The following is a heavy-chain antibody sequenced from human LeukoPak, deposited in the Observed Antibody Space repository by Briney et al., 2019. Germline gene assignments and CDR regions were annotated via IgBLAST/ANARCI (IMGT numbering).Heavy chain of an antibody. CDR2: IIPTFGTA. Sequence: ASVKVSCKASGGTFSSYAISWVRQAPGQGLEWMGGIIPTFGTANYAQKFQGRVTITADESTSTAYMELSSLRSEDTAVYYCASRYNWNYGPGYFDYWGQGTLVTVSS. D-gene: IGHD1-7*01. CDR3: ASRYNWNYGPGYFDY. CDR1: GGTFSSYA. J-gene: IGHJ4*02. V-gene: IGHV1-69*01.